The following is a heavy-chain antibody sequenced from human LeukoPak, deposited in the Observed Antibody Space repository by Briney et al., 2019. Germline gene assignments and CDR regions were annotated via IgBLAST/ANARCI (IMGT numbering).Heavy chain of an antibody. V-gene: IGHV1-2*02. J-gene: IGHJ3*02. CDR2: ISPNSGGT. CDR1: GYTFTGYY. Sequence: GASVKVSCKASGYTFTGYYMHWVRQAPGQGLEWMGWISPNSGGTNYAQKFQGRVTMTRDTSISTAYMELSRLRSDDTAVYYCAREMDYYDSSGYYDAFDIWGQGTMVTVSS. D-gene: IGHD3-22*01. CDR3: AREMDYYDSSGYYDAFDI.